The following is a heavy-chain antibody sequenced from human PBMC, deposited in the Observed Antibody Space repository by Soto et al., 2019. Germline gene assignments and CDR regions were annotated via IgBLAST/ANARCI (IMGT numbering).Heavy chain of an antibody. CDR1: GYRFTSYW. CDR3: ARRTDGTGAYIDF. Sequence: LGESLKISCKGSGYRFTSYWIAWVRQMPGKGLEWMGIIYAGDSDTRYGPSFQGQVTISADKSISTAYLQWSSLKASDTAMYYCARRTDGTGAYIDFWGQGTLVTVS. CDR2: IYAGDSDT. J-gene: IGHJ4*02. V-gene: IGHV5-51*01.